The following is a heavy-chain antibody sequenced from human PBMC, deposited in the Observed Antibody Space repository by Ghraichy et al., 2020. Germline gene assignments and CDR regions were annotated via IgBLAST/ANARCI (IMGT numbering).Heavy chain of an antibody. CDR1: GGTFNSYA. CDR3: ARVFRNCDYTDYVRGDCYSHAFDV. D-gene: IGHD2-21*02. V-gene: IGHV1-69*13. CDR2: VIPVFGTT. Sequence: SVKVSCRASGGTFNSYAISWVRQAPGQGLEWMGGVIPVFGTTKYAQKFQDRVTITADESPSTAYMELSSLKSQDTAVYYCARVFRNCDYTDYVRGDCYSHAFDVWGQGTMVTVSS. J-gene: IGHJ3*01.